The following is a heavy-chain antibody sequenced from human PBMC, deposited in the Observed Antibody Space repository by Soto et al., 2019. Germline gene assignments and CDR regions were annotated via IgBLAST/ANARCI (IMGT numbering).Heavy chain of an antibody. CDR2: FYDGNT. CDR3: ATTRGLAVGGSFDY. V-gene: IGHV4-39*01. D-gene: IGHD3-10*01. Sequence: SSETLSLTCIVSGGSITRRSSYWAWIRQPPGKGLEWVGTFYDGNTYHNPSLRSRITIAVDTSKNQFSLKLNSVAAADTAFYYCATTRGLAVGGSFDYWGQGMLVTV. CDR1: GGSITRRSSY. J-gene: IGHJ4*02.